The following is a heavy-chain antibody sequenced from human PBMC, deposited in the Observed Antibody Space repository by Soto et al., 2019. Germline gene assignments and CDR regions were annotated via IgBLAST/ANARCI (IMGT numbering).Heavy chain of an antibody. V-gene: IGHV1-2*04. Sequence: ASVKVSCKASGYTFTGYYMHWVRQAPGQGLEWMGWINPNSGGTNYAQKFQGWVTMTRDTSISTAYMELSRLGSDDTAVYYCARGDIVVVPAAPPRLYYYYGMDVWGQGTTVTVSS. J-gene: IGHJ6*02. CDR3: ARGDIVVVPAAPPRLYYYYGMDV. CDR1: GYTFTGYY. D-gene: IGHD2-2*01. CDR2: INPNSGGT.